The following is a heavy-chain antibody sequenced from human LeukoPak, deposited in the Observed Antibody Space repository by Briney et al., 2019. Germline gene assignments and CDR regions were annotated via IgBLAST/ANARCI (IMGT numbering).Heavy chain of an antibody. J-gene: IGHJ4*02. V-gene: IGHV3-20*04. D-gene: IGHD6-19*01. CDR2: INWNGDTT. Sequence: GGSLRLSCAASGFTLNDYGMSWVRQAPGKGLEWVFGINWNGDTTSYADSVKGRFTISRDNARNFLYLQMNSLRAEDTALYYCARDFVAVSGTGNYWGQGTLVTVSS. CDR3: ARDFVAVSGTGNY. CDR1: GFTLNDYG.